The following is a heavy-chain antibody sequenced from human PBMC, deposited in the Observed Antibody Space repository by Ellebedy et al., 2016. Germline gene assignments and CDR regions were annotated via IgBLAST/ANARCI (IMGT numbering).Heavy chain of an antibody. Sequence: KVSXXGSGYSFTSYWISWVRQMPGKGLEWMGRIDPSDSYTNYSPSFQGHVTISADKSISTAYLQWSSLKASDTAMYYCARHIGYSYGYGYWGQGTLVTVSS. CDR3: ARHIGYSYGYGY. V-gene: IGHV5-10-1*01. D-gene: IGHD5-18*01. J-gene: IGHJ4*02. CDR2: IDPSDSYT. CDR1: GYSFTSYW.